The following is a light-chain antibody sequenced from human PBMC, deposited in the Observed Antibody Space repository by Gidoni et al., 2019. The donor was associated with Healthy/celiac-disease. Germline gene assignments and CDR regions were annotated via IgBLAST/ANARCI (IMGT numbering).Light chain of an antibody. J-gene: IGKJ1*01. CDR1: QSVSSSY. CDR3: QQYGSSLWT. Sequence: EFVLTQPPGTLSLSPGERATLSCRASQSVSSSYLAWYQQKPGQAPRLLIYGASSRATGITDRFSGSGSGTDFTLTISKLEPEDFAVYYCQQYGSSLWTFGQGTKVEIK. V-gene: IGKV3-20*01. CDR2: GAS.